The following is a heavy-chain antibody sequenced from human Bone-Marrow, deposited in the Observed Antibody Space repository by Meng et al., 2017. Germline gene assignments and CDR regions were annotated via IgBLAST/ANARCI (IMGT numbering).Heavy chain of an antibody. J-gene: IGHJ4*02. Sequence: GESLKISCAASGFTFDDYGMSWVRQAPGKGLEWVSGINWNGGSTGYADSVKGRFTISRDNAKNSLYLQMNSLRAEDTALYYCARNSNDGFGELYWYFDCWGQGTLVTVSS. V-gene: IGHV3-20*04. CDR3: ARNSNDGFGELYWYFDC. CDR1: GFTFDDYG. D-gene: IGHD3-10*01. CDR2: INWNGGST.